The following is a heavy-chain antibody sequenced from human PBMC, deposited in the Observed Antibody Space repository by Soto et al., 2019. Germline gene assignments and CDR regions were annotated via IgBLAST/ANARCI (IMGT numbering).Heavy chain of an antibody. J-gene: IGHJ4*02. CDR1: GFTFSSYA. V-gene: IGHV3-30-3*01. D-gene: IGHD6-6*01. CDR3: AREGSSYYFDY. Sequence: GESLKISCAASGFTFSSYAMHWVRQAPGKGLEWVAVISYDGSNKYYADSVKGRFTISRDNSKNTLYLQMNSLRAEDTAVYYCAREGSSYYFDYWGQGTLVTVSS. CDR2: ISYDGSNK.